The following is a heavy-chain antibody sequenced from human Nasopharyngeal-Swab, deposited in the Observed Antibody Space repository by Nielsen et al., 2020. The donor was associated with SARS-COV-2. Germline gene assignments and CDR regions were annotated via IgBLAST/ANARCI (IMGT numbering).Heavy chain of an antibody. J-gene: IGHJ4*02. D-gene: IGHD5-24*01. Sequence: WIRQPPGKGLECVAFISYDGSNKYYADSVKGRFTIPRDNAKNTLYLQMNSLRAEDTAVYYCARARDGYNLAYWGQGTLVTVSS. V-gene: IGHV3-33*05. CDR3: ARARDGYNLAY. CDR2: ISYDGSNK.